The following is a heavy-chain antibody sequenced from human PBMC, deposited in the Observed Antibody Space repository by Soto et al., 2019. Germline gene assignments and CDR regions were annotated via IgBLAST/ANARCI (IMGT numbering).Heavy chain of an antibody. CDR3: ARGKMAGDAFDI. CDR1: CGSVSNYY. CDR2: INHSGST. D-gene: IGHD6-19*01. V-gene: IGHV4-34*01. Sequence: SETLSLTCIVYCGSVSNYYWNWIRQPPGKGLEWIGEINHSGSTNYNPSLKSRLTISVDTSKNQFSLKLGSVTAADTAVYYCARGKMAGDAFDIWGQGTMVTVSS. J-gene: IGHJ3*02.